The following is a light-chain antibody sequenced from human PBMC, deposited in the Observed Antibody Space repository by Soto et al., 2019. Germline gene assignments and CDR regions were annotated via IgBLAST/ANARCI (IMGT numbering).Light chain of an antibody. CDR3: QQRSNWPPRWT. CDR2: SAS. V-gene: IGKV3-15*01. Sequence: EIVLTQSPATLSVSPGERATLSCRASQSISSLLAWYQQKPGQAPRLLIYSASTRATGIPARFSGSGSGADFTLTISSLQSEDFAVYYCQQRSNWPPRWTFGQGTKVEIK. J-gene: IGKJ1*01. CDR1: QSISSL.